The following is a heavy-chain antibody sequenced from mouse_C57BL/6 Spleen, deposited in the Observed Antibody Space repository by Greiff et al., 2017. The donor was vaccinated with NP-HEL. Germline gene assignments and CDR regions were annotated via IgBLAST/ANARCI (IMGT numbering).Heavy chain of an antibody. V-gene: IGHV1-61*01. Sequence: QVQLQQPGAELVRPGSSVKLSCKASGYTFTSYWMDWVKQRPGQGLEWIGNIYPSDSETHYNQKFKDKATLTVDKSSSTAYMQLSSLTSEDSAVYYCARKRFYGSSYDAMDYWGQGTSVTVSS. CDR1: GYTFTSYW. J-gene: IGHJ4*01. D-gene: IGHD1-1*01. CDR2: IYPSDSET. CDR3: ARKRFYGSSYDAMDY.